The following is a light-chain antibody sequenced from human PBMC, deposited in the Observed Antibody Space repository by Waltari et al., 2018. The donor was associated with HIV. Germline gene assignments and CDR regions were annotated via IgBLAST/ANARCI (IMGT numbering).Light chain of an antibody. CDR2: GAY. CDR1: QNVNFN. CDR3: QQYENWPPIT. Sequence: EIVMTQSPATLSVSPGERVNLSCRASQNVNFNLAWYQQKPGQAPRLLTYGAYGTAAGIPARFSGSGSGTEFTLTISSLQSEDFAVYYCQQYENWPPITFGQGTRLEIK. V-gene: IGKV3D-15*01. J-gene: IGKJ5*01.